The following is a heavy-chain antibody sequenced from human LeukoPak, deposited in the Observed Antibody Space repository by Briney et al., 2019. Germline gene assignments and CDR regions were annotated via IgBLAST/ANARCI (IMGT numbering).Heavy chain of an antibody. CDR3: AKDTGVATIIYWYFDL. V-gene: IGHV3-23*01. CDR2: ISDSGGST. Sequence: GGSLRLSCAASGFTFSSYAMSWVRQAPGKGLEWVSGISDSGGSTYYADFVKGRFTISRDNSKNTLYLQMNSLRAEDTAVYYCAKDTGVATIIYWYFDLWGRGTLVTVSS. CDR1: GFTFSSYA. D-gene: IGHD5-12*01. J-gene: IGHJ2*01.